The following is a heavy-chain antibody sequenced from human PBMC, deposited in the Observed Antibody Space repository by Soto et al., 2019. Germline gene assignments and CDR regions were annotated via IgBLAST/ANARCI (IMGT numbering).Heavy chain of an antibody. CDR2: IIPIFGTA. V-gene: IGHV1-69*13. CDR1: GGTFSSYA. J-gene: IGHJ1*01. CDR3: ARGRSGTKNEYFQH. D-gene: IGHD1-26*01. Sequence: ASVKVSCKASGGTFSSYAISWVRQPPGQGLEWMGGIIPIFGTANYAQKFQGRVTITADEYTSTADMELSSLRSEDTAVYYCARGRSGTKNEYFQHWGQGTLVTVSS.